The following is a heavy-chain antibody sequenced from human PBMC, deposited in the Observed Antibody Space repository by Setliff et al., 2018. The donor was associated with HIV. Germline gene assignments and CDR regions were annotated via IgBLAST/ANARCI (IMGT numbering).Heavy chain of an antibody. CDR1: GFSFSSYW. Sequence: SGGSLRLSCAASGFSFSSYWMSWVRQAPGKGLEWVANINQNGREKYYVASVKGRFTISRDNAKDSLYLQMNSLRGEDTAVYYCAGSRGYFVKAEWGQGTLVTVSS. V-gene: IGHV3-7*01. D-gene: IGHD3-22*01. CDR3: AGSRGYFVKAE. J-gene: IGHJ4*02. CDR2: INQNGREK.